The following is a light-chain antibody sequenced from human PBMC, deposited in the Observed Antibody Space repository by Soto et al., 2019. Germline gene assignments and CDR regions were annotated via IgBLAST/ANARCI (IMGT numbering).Light chain of an antibody. CDR3: QQYNSYSQT. CDR2: DAS. CDR1: QNIRSR. V-gene: IGKV1-5*01. Sequence: DFQMTQSPSTLSASVGDRVTITCRASQNIRSRLAWFQQKPGKAPKLLIYDASSLESGVPSRFSGSGPGTEFTLTISSLQPDDFATYYCQQYNSYSQTFGQGTKVDIK. J-gene: IGKJ1*01.